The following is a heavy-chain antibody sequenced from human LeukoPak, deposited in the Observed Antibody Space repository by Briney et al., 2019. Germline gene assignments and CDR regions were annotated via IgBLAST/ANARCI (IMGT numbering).Heavy chain of an antibody. Sequence: GRSLRLSCAASGFTFSSYAMHWVRQAPGKGLEWVAVISYDGSNKYYADSVKGRFTISRDSSKNTLYLQMNSLRAEDTAVYYCARGPWYYYDSSGYQGGFDYWGQGTLVTVSS. V-gene: IGHV3-30*04. J-gene: IGHJ4*02. CDR3: ARGPWYYYDSSGYQGGFDY. D-gene: IGHD3-22*01. CDR2: ISYDGSNK. CDR1: GFTFSSYA.